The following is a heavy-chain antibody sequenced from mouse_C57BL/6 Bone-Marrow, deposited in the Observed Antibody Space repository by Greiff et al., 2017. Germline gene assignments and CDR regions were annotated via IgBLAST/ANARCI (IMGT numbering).Heavy chain of an antibody. CDR1: GYTFTSYW. D-gene: IGHD2-4*01. CDR2: IYPSDSET. V-gene: IGHV1-61*01. CDR3: ARWENYDTYYAMDY. J-gene: IGHJ4*01. Sequence: QVQLQQPGAELVRPGSSVKLSCKASGYTFTSYWMDWVKQRPGQGLEWIGNIYPSDSETHYNQKFKDKATLTVDKSSSTAYMQLSSLTSEDSAVYDCARWENYDTYYAMDYGGQGTAVTVSA.